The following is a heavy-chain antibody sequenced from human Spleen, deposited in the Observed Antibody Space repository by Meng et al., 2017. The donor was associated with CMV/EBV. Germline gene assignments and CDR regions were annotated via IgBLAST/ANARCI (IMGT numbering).Heavy chain of an antibody. V-gene: IGHV3-23*01. Sequence: ASGFTFSSYAMFWVRQPPGKVLEWVSGISGSGDRTYYADSVKGRLTISRDNSKNTLFLQMNSLRAEDTAVYYCAKDAYFYDSSGLDWGQGTLVTVSS. CDR1: GFTFSSYA. CDR3: AKDAYFYDSSGLD. J-gene: IGHJ4*02. D-gene: IGHD3-22*01. CDR2: ISGSGDRT.